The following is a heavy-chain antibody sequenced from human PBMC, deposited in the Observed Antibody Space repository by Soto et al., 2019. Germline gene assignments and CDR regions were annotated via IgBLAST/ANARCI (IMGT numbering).Heavy chain of an antibody. D-gene: IGHD1-1*01. Sequence: SETLSLTCAVSGGSISSGGYSWSLIRQPPGKGLEWIGYIYHSGSTYYNPSLKSRVTISVDRSKNQFSLKLSSVTAADTAVYYCARGRAGTYYYYYGMDVWGQGTTVTVSS. CDR2: IYHSGST. CDR1: GGSISSGGYS. CDR3: ARGRAGTYYYYYGMDV. J-gene: IGHJ6*02. V-gene: IGHV4-30-2*01.